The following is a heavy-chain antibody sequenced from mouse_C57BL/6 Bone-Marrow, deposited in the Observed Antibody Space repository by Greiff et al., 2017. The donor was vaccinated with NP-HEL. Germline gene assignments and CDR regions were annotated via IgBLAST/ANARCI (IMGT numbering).Heavy chain of an antibody. V-gene: IGHV5-9-1*02. Sequence: EVKLVESGEGLVKPGGSLKLSCAASGFTFSSYAMSWVRQTPEKRLEWVAYISSGGDYIYYADTVKGRFTISRDNARKTLYLQMSSLKSEDTAMYYCTVSRGSTMVTTRFAYWGQGTLVTVSA. J-gene: IGHJ3*01. CDR1: GFTFSSYA. CDR2: ISSGGDYI. CDR3: TVSRGSTMVTTRFAY. D-gene: IGHD2-2*01.